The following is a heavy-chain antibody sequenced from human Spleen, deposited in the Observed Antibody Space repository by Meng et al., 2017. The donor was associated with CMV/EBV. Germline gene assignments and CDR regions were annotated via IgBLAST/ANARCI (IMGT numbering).Heavy chain of an antibody. Sequence: GGSLRLSCATSQFTFSSYAMTWVRQAPGKGLEWVSAISASADRTYYTDSVKGRFVISRDNSKNTVYLQLNSLRAEDTAVYYCAREAYGDYLDYWGQGTLVTVSS. CDR3: AREAYGDYLDY. CDR1: QFTFSSYA. D-gene: IGHD4-17*01. V-gene: IGHV3-23*01. CDR2: ISASADRT. J-gene: IGHJ4*02.